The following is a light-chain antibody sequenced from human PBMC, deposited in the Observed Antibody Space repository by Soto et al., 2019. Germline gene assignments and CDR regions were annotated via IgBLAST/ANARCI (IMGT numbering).Light chain of an antibody. J-gene: IGLJ1*01. CDR1: SSDVGGHIF. CDR2: EVS. CDR3: SSYKSSSNYV. Sequence: QSVLTQPASVSASPGQSITISCTGTSSDVGGHIFVAWYQQHPDKAPKIVLYEVSNRPPGVSNRFSGSKSGNTAFLTISGLQAEDEADYYCSSYKSSSNYVFGTGTKVTVL. V-gene: IGLV2-14*01.